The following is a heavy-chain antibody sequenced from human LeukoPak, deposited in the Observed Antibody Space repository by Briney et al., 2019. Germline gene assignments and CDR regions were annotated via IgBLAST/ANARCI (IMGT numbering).Heavy chain of an antibody. CDR3: ASRYSSGWYNWFDP. CDR1: GFTFSSYA. D-gene: IGHD6-19*01. Sequence: GGSLRLSCAASGFTFSSYAMSWVRQTPGKGLEWVSAISGSGGSTYYADSVKGRFTISRDNSKNTLYLQMNSLRAEDTAVYYCASRYSSGWYNWFDPWGQGTLVTVSS. J-gene: IGHJ5*02. CDR2: ISGSGGST. V-gene: IGHV3-23*01.